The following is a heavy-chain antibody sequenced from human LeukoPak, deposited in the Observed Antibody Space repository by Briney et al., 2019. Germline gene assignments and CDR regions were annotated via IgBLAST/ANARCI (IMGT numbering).Heavy chain of an antibody. J-gene: IGHJ4*02. Sequence: GESLKISCKGSGYSFTSYWIGWVRQMPGKGLEWMGIIYPGDSDTRYSPSFQGQVTISADKSISTAYLQWSSLKASDTAMYYCARQGYSDSSGYMPVGYWGQGTLVTVSS. D-gene: IGHD3-22*01. CDR1: GYSFTSYW. V-gene: IGHV5-51*01. CDR2: IYPGDSDT. CDR3: ARQGYSDSSGYMPVGY.